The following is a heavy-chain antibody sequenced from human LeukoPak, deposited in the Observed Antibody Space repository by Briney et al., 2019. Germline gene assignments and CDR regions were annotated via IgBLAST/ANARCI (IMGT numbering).Heavy chain of an antibody. CDR2: IYYSGST. Sequence: PSETLSLTCTVSGGSISSSSYYWGWIRQPPGKGLEWIGSIYYSGSTYYNPSLKSRVTTSVDTSKNQFSLKLSSVTAADTAVYYCARRVGYCSSTSCYILSDYWGQGTLVTVSS. V-gene: IGHV4-39*01. CDR1: GGSISSSSYY. D-gene: IGHD2-2*02. J-gene: IGHJ4*02. CDR3: ARRVGYCSSTSCYILSDY.